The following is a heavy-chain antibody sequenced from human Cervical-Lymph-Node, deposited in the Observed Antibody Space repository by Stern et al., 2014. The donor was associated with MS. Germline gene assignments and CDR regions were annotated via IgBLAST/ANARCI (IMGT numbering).Heavy chain of an antibody. CDR1: GYDFTRYW. Sequence: EVQLVESAAQVKKPGESLKISCKGSGYDFTRYWIGWVRQMPGRGLEWMGLIYPGDSDVRYSPSFQGRVTLSADKSISTATLHWSSLKASDNAMYYCARGVATQIDYWGQGTLVTVSS. J-gene: IGHJ4*02. D-gene: IGHD3-10*01. V-gene: IGHV5-51*01. CDR2: IYPGDSDV. CDR3: ARGVATQIDY.